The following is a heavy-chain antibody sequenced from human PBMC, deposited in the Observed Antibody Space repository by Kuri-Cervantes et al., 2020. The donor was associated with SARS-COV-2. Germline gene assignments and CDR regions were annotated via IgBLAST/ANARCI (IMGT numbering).Heavy chain of an antibody. V-gene: IGHV4-34*01. D-gene: IGHD2-2*01. Sequence: SQTLSLTCAVYDVSFSGYYWSWIRQPPGKGLEWIGEINHSGSTNYNPSLKSRVTISVDTSKNQFSLKLSSVTAADTAVYYCARGKARYCSSTSCHLRYYYYGMDVWGQGTTVTVSS. J-gene: IGHJ6*02. CDR3: ARGKARYCSSTSCHLRYYYYGMDV. CDR1: DVSFSGYY. CDR2: INHSGST.